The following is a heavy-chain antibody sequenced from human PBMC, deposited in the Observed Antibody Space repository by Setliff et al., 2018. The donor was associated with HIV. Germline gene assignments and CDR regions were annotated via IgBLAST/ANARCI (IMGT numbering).Heavy chain of an antibody. CDR2: IYTTGST. D-gene: IGHD3-22*01. CDR1: GGSISSGTYY. V-gene: IGHV4-61*09. J-gene: IGHJ4*02. Sequence: PSETLSLTCTVSGGSISSGTYYWTWIRQPAGKGLEWIGHIYTTGSTNYNPSLKSRVTMSVDTSKNQFPLNLSSVTAADTAVYYCARGARYAYYYDGSGYYRHFDYWGQGTLVTVSS. CDR3: ARGARYAYYYDGSGYYRHFDY.